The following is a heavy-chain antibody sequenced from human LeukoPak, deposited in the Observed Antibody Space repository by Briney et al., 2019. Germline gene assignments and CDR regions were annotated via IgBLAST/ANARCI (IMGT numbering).Heavy chain of an antibody. D-gene: IGHD2-21*02. V-gene: IGHV3-23*01. CDR1: GFTFYNFG. CDR2: ISGSPAST. Sequence: PGGSLRLSCAASGFTFYNFGMTWVRQAPGKGLEWVSAISGSPASTYYADSVKGRSAISRDNSKNTLYLQMNSLRAEDTAVYYCAKVSLTIVVVTAFDYWGQGTLVTVSS. CDR3: AKVSLTIVVVTAFDY. J-gene: IGHJ4*02.